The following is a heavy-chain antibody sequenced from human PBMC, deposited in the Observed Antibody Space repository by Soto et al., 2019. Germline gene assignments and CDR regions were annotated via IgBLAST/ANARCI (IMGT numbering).Heavy chain of an antibody. CDR2: IIPIFGTA. J-gene: IGHJ4*02. CDR3: ARYKLEVGCSSTRCYYPWGY. CDR1: GGTFSSYA. Sequence: GASVKVSCKASGGTFSSYAISWVRQAPGQGLEWMGGIIPIFGTANYAQKFQGRVTITADKSTSTAYMELSSLRSEDTAVYYCARYKLEVGCSSTRCYYPWGYWGQGTLVTVSS. V-gene: IGHV1-69*06. D-gene: IGHD2-2*01.